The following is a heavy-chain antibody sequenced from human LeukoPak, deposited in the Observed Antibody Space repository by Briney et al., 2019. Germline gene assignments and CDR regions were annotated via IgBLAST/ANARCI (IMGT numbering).Heavy chain of an antibody. V-gene: IGHV4-34*01. CDR3: ARTQERLGEWNYFDY. Sequence: SETLSLTCTVSGGSISSYYWSWIRQPPGKGLEWIGEINHSGSTNYNPSLKSRVTISVDTSKNQFSLKLSSVTAADTAVYYCARTQERLGEWNYFDYWGQGTLVTVSS. CDR2: INHSGST. D-gene: IGHD3-10*01. CDR1: GGSISSYY. J-gene: IGHJ4*02.